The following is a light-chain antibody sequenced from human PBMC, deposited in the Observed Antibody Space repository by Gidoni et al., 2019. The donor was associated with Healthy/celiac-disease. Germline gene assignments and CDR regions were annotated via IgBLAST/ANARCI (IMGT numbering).Light chain of an antibody. V-gene: IGKV3-11*01. J-gene: IGKJ5*01. Sequence: EIVLTQSPATLSLSPGERATHSCRASQSVSSYLAWYQQKPGQAPRLLIYDASNRATGIPARFSGSGSGTDFTLTISSLEPEDFAVYYCQQPSTFGQGTRLEIK. CDR1: QSVSSY. CDR2: DAS. CDR3: QQPST.